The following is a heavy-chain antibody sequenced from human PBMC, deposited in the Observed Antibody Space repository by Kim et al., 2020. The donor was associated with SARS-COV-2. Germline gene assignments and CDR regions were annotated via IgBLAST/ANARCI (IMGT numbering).Heavy chain of an antibody. CDR2: ST. J-gene: IGHJ4*02. CDR3: ASHPGDYADY. Sequence: STYYNPSLKSRVTISVDTSKNQFSLKLSSVTAADTAVYYCASHPGDYADYWGQGTLVTVSS. D-gene: IGHD4-17*01. V-gene: IGHV4-39*01.